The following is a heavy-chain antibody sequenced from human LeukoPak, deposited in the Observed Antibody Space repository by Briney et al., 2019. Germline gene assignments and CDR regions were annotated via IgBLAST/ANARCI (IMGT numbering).Heavy chain of an antibody. CDR3: ANVPSLEVYYYYYMDV. V-gene: IGHV3-23*01. D-gene: IGHD1-1*01. CDR1: GFTFSSYG. Sequence: QAGGSLRLSCAASGFTFSSYGMSWVRQAPGKGLEWVSAISGSGGSTYYADSVRGRFTISRDNSKNTLYLQMNSLRAEDTAVYYCANVPSLEVYYYYYMDVWGKGTTVTISS. CDR2: ISGSGGST. J-gene: IGHJ6*03.